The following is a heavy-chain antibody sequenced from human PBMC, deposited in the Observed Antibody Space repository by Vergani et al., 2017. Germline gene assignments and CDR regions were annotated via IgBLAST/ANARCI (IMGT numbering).Heavy chain of an antibody. CDR1: GFTFRSYG. Sequence: VQLVESGGGVVQPGRSLRLSCAASGFTFRSYGMHWVRQAPGKGLEWVSAISGSGGSTYYADSVKGRFTISRDNAKNTLYLQMNSLRAEDTAVYYCATYYDSSGYYYYYYYMDVWGKGTTVTVSS. CDR3: ATYYDSSGYYYYYYYMDV. D-gene: IGHD3-22*01. CDR2: ISGSGGST. J-gene: IGHJ6*03. V-gene: IGHV3-23*04.